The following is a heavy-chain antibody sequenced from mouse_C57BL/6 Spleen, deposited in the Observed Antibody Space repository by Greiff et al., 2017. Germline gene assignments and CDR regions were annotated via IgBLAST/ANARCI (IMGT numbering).Heavy chain of an antibody. D-gene: IGHD1-1*01. V-gene: IGHV1-5*01. CDR1: GYTFTSYW. CDR3: TKSLTTVVVRGGYFDV. J-gene: IGHJ1*03. CDR2: IYPGNSDT. Sequence: VQLQQSGTVLARPGASVKMSCKTSGYTFTSYWMHWVKQRPGQGLEWIGAIYPGNSDTSYNQKFKGKAKLTAVTSASTAYMELSSLTNEDSAVYYCTKSLTTVVVRGGYFDVWGTGTTVTVSS.